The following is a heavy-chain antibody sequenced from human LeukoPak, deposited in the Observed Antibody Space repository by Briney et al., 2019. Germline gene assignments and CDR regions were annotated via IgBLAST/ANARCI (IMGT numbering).Heavy chain of an antibody. Sequence: ASVKVSCKASGYTFTSYGISWVRQAPGQGLEWMGWISAYNGNTNYAQKLQGRVTMTTDTSTSTAYMELRSLRSDDTAVYYCARRGCSSTSCYSSLEDNERYTVRMVFDYWGQGTLVTVSS. CDR3: ARRGCSSTSCYSSLEDNERYTVRMVFDY. CDR2: ISAYNGNT. CDR1: GYTFTSYG. D-gene: IGHD2-2*01. J-gene: IGHJ4*02. V-gene: IGHV1-18*01.